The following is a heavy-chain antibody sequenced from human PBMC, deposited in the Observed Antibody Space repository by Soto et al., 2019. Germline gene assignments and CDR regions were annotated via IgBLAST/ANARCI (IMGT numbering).Heavy chain of an antibody. CDR2: IYYSGST. CDR3: ARESTDCSSTSCPIDY. D-gene: IGHD2-2*01. V-gene: IGHV4-31*03. J-gene: IGHJ4*02. Sequence: SETLSLTCTVSGGSISSGGYYWSWIRQHPGKGLEWIGYIYYSGSTYYDPSLKSRVTISVDTSKNQFSLKLSSVTAADTAVYYCARESTDCSSTSCPIDYWGQGTLVTVSS. CDR1: GGSISSGGYY.